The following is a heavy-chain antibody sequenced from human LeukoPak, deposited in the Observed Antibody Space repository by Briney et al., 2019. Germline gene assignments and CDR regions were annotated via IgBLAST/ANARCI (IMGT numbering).Heavy chain of an antibody. D-gene: IGHD2-15*01. CDR1: GFTFSSYA. Sequence: GGPLRLSCAASGFTFSSYAMSWVRQAPGKGLEWVSAISGSGGSTYYADSVKGRFTISRDNSKNTLYLQMNSLRAEDTAVYYCAKDQRGYCSGGTCSFDYWGQGTLVTVSS. CDR2: ISGSGGST. V-gene: IGHV3-23*01. CDR3: AKDQRGYCSGGTCSFDY. J-gene: IGHJ4*02.